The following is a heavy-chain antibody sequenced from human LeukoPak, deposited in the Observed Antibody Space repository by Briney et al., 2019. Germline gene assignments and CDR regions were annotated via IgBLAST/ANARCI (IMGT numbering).Heavy chain of an antibody. CDR1: GGPFSGYY. J-gene: IGHJ4*02. D-gene: IGHD3-10*01. Sequence: SETLSLTCAVYGGPFSGYYWSWIRQPPGKGLEWIGEINHGGSTNYNPSLKSRVTISVDTPKNQFSLKLSSVTAADTAVYYCARTYYYGSGSYYNPRGYFDYWGQGTLVTVSS. V-gene: IGHV4-34*01. CDR2: INHGGST. CDR3: ARTYYYGSGSYYNPRGYFDY.